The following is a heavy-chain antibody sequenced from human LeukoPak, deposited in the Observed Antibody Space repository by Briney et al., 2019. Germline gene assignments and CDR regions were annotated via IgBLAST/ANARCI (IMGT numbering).Heavy chain of an antibody. J-gene: IGHJ6*03. D-gene: IGHD6-13*01. V-gene: IGHV3-69-1*01. CDR2: INDSSTR. CDR1: GFTFSNYA. Sequence: GGSLRLSCGASGFTFSNYAMSWVRQAPGKGLEWVSGINDSSTRFYAASVKGRFTSSRDNAKNTLYLQMNNLRAEDTAVYYCGRETSTAGSYYMDVWGKGTTVTVSS. CDR3: GRETSTAGSYYMDV.